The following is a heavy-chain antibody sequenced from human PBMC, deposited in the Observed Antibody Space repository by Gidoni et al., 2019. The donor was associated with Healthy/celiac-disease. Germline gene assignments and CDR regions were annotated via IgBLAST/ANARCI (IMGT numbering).Heavy chain of an antibody. V-gene: IGHV3-9*01. D-gene: IGHD3-9*01. CDR2: ISWNSGSI. J-gene: IGHJ4*02. CDR3: AQSRYFDWQIHY. Sequence: EVQLVESGGGLVQPGRSLRLSCAASGFTFDDYAMHWVRQAPGKGLEWVSGISWNSGSIGYADSVKGRFTISRDNAKNSLYLQMNSLRAEDTALYYCAQSRYFDWQIHYWGQGTLVTVSS. CDR1: GFTFDDYA.